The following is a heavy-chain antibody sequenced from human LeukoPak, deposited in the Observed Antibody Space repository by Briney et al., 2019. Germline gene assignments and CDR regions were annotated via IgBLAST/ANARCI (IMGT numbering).Heavy chain of an antibody. Sequence: GESLKISCKGSEYSFTSHWIGWVRQIPGKGLEWMGVIYPGDSDTRYSPSFQGQVTISADKSISTAYLQWNSLKASDTAMYYCARNIQRYCSGGGCYSNWYFDLWGRGTLVTVSS. CDR1: EYSFTSHW. CDR2: IYPGDSDT. D-gene: IGHD2-15*01. CDR3: ARNIQRYCSGGGCYSNWYFDL. J-gene: IGHJ2*01. V-gene: IGHV5-51*01.